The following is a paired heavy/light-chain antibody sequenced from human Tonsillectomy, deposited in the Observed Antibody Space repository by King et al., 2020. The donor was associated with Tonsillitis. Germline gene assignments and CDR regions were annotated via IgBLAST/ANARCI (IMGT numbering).Light chain of an antibody. CDR2: DVY. CDR3: QQTYNTPPT. J-gene: IGKJ1*01. Sequence: DIQMTQSPSSLSASVGDTVTITCRASQSISSYLNWYQQKPGKAPKLLIYDVYSLQSGVPSRFSGSGSGTDFTLTISSLQPEDFATYYCQQTYNTPPTFGQGTKVAIK. CDR1: QSISSY. V-gene: IGKV1-39*01.
Heavy chain of an antibody. CDR2: IHPSDGSI. Sequence: QVQLVQSGAEVKNPGASVKVSCKASGYTFTSYYMHWVRQAPGQGLEWMGIIHPSDGSINYAQKFRGRVTMTRDTSTSTVYMELSSLRSEDTAVYFCARGESPFHAFDIWGQGTMVTVSS. J-gene: IGHJ3*02. V-gene: IGHV1-46*01. CDR1: GYTFTSYY. CDR3: ARGESPFHAFDI.